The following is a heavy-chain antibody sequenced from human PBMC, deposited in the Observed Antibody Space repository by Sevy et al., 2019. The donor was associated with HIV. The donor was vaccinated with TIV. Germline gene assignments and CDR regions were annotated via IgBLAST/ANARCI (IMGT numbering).Heavy chain of an antibody. V-gene: IGHV3-30*02. Sequence: GGSLRLSCAASGFTFSSYGMHWVRQAPGKGLEWVAFIRYDGSNKYYADSVKGRFTISRDNSKSTLYLQMNSLRAEDTAVYYCAKDQATVVTPYYYYGMDVWGQGTTVTVSS. CDR3: AKDQATVVTPYYYYGMDV. CDR1: GFTFSSYG. J-gene: IGHJ6*02. CDR2: IRYDGSNK. D-gene: IGHD4-17*01.